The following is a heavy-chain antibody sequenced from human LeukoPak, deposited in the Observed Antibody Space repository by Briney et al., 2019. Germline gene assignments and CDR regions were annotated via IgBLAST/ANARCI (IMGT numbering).Heavy chain of an antibody. V-gene: IGHV4-39*01. CDR3: ARREHCTGDSCYPV. CDR1: GDSITSSNPY. CDR2: IYYGGST. J-gene: IGHJ3*01. Sequence: SETLSLTCTVSGDSITSSNPYWVWIRPPPGKGLECIGSIYYGGSTYYNPSLQSRVTISQDTSKNQFSLKVNTVNAADTAVYHCARREHCTGDSCYPVWGQGTMVTVSS. D-gene: IGHD2-15*01.